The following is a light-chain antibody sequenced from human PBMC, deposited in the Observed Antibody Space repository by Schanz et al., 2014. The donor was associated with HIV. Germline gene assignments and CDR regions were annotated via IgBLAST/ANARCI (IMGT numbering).Light chain of an antibody. Sequence: EIVMTQSPATLSVSPGERATLSCRASQSVSSNLAWYQRKPGQAPRLLIYGASRRASGIPDRFSGSGSGTDFTLSISRLEPEDFAVYYCQQYNNWPPITFGQGTRLEIK. CDR3: QQYNNWPPIT. V-gene: IGKV3D-15*01. J-gene: IGKJ5*01. CDR2: GAS. CDR1: QSVSSN.